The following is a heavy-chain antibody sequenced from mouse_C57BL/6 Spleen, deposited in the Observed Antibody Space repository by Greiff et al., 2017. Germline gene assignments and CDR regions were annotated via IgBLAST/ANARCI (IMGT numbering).Heavy chain of an antibody. V-gene: IGHV5-4*01. CDR1: GFTFSSYA. CDR2: ISDGGSYT. CDR3: ARDSAGGGTEFDY. Sequence: EVMLVESGGGLVKPGGSLKLSCAASGFTFSSYAMSWVRQTPEKRLEWVATISDGGSYTYYPDNVKGRFTISRDNAKNNLYLQMRHLKSEDTAMYKYARDSAGGGTEFDYWGQGTTLTVSS. J-gene: IGHJ2*01. D-gene: IGHD4-1*01.